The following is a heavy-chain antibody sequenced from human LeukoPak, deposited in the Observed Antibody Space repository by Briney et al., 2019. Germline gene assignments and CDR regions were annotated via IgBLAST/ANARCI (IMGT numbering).Heavy chain of an antibody. CDR1: GFTVSSNY. J-gene: IGHJ4*02. CDR2: IYSGGST. V-gene: IGHV3-66*01. Sequence: GGSLRLSCAASGFTVSSNYMSWVRQAPGKGLEWVSVIYSGGSTYYADSVKGRFTISRDNSKDTLYLQMNSLRAEDTAVYYCAREGAYYDSSGYYLGFDYWGQGTLVTVSS. D-gene: IGHD3-22*01. CDR3: AREGAYYDSSGYYLGFDY.